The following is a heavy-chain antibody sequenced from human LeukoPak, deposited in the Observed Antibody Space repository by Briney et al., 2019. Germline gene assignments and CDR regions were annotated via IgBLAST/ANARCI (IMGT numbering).Heavy chain of an antibody. V-gene: IGHV3-48*04. J-gene: IGHJ4*02. CDR1: GFTLSSYS. CDR3: ARDLEAAGNDY. CDR2: ISSSSSTI. D-gene: IGHD6-13*01. Sequence: GGSLRLSCAASGFTLSSYSMNWVRQAPGKGLEWVSYISSSSSTIYYADSVKGRFTISRDNAKNSLYLQMNSLRAEDTAVYYCARDLEAAGNDYWDQGTLVTVSS.